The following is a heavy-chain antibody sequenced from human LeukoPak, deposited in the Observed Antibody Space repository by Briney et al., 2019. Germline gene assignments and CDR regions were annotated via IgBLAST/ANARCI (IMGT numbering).Heavy chain of an antibody. Sequence: GGSLRLSCAASGFTFSSYSMNWVRQAPEKGLEWVSSISSSSSYIYYADSVKGRFTISRDNAKNSLYLQMNSLRAEDTAVYYCARVEGFLPGYWGQGTLVTVSS. CDR3: ARVEGFLPGY. CDR1: GFTFSSYS. J-gene: IGHJ4*02. CDR2: ISSSSSYI. V-gene: IGHV3-21*01. D-gene: IGHD2-21*01.